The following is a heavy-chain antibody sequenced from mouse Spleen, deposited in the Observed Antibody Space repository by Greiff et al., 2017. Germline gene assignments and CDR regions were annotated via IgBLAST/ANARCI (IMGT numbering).Heavy chain of an antibody. CDR2: INPSSGYT. J-gene: IGHJ3*01. CDR1: GYTFTSYW. V-gene: IGHV1-7*01. CDR3: ARGEGSSPFAY. Sequence: QVQLKQSGAELVKPGASVKLSCKASGYTFTSYWMHWVKQRPGQGLEWIGYINPSSGYTKYNQKFKDKATLTADKSSSTAYMQLSSLTYEDSAIYYCARGEGSSPFAYWGQGTLVTVSA. D-gene: IGHD6-1*01.